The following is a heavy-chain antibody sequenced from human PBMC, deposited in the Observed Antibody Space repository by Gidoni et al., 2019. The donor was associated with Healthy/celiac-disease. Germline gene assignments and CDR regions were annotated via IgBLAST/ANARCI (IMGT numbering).Heavy chain of an antibody. D-gene: IGHD3-3*01. V-gene: IGHV1-8*01. CDR2: MNPNSSNT. CDR3: ARVRYDFWSGYSTFDY. Sequence: QVQLMQSGAEVKKPGASVKVSCKASGYNLPSYAINWVRQATGQGLEWMGWMNPNSSNTGYEQKFQGRVTMTRNTSISTAYMELSSLRSEDTAVYYCARVRYDFWSGYSTFDYWGQGTLVTVSS. CDR1: GYNLPSYA. J-gene: IGHJ4*02.